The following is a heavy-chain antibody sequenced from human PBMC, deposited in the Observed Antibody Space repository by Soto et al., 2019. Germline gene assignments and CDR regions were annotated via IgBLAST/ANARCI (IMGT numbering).Heavy chain of an antibody. CDR2: IIPIFGTA. CDR3: ARESDIVVGLDV. J-gene: IGHJ6*02. Sequence: ASVKVSCKASGGTFSSYAISWVRQAPGQGLEWMGGIIPIFGTANYTQKFQGRVTITADESTSTAYMELSSLRSEDTAVYYCARESDIVVGLDVWGQGTTVTVSS. D-gene: IGHD2-21*01. CDR1: GGTFSSYA. V-gene: IGHV1-69*13.